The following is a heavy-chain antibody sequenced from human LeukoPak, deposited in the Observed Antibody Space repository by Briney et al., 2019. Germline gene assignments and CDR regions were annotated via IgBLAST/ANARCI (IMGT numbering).Heavy chain of an antibody. CDR1: GFTFSSYW. V-gene: IGHV3-7*01. CDR2: IKQDGSEK. J-gene: IGHJ4*02. Sequence: PGGSLRLSCAASGFTFSSYWMSWVRQAPGKGLEWVANIKQDGSEKYYVDSVKGRFTISRDNAKNSLYLQMNSLRAEDTAVYYCAKKSSSSWQYFDYWGQGTLVTVSS. CDR3: AKKSSSSWQYFDY. D-gene: IGHD6-13*01.